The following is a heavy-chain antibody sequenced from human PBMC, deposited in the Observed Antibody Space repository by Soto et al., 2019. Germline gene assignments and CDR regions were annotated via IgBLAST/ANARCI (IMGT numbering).Heavy chain of an antibody. CDR1: GFSFSIYG. Sequence: QVQLVESGGGVVQPGRSLRLSCVASGFSFSIYGMHWVRQAPGKGLQWVAAISYDGSERYYADSVKGRFTISRDNSNNTLYLQMNSLRAEDTAVYYCAKDAVSGSRRVPFNYYGMDVWGQGTTVTVSS. J-gene: IGHJ6*02. CDR2: ISYDGSER. CDR3: AKDAVSGSRRVPFNYYGMDV. D-gene: IGHD3-10*01. V-gene: IGHV3-30*18.